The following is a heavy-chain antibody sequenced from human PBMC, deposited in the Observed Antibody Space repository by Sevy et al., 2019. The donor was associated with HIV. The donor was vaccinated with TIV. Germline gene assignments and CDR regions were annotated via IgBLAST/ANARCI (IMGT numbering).Heavy chain of an antibody. CDR2: ISHDGSNK. D-gene: IGHD2-8*01. CDR1: GFTFSSFG. V-gene: IGHV3-30*18. Sequence: GGSLRLSCAASGFTFSSFGMYWVRQAPGKGLEWVAIISHDGSNKIYADSVKGRFTISRDNSKNTLYLQMDSLRAEDTAVYYCAKQGGYCSNGVCYRAFDYWGQGTLVTVSS. CDR3: AKQGGYCSNGVCYRAFDY. J-gene: IGHJ4*02.